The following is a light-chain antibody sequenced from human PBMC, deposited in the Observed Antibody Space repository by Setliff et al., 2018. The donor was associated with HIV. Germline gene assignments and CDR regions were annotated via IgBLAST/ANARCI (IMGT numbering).Light chain of an antibody. Sequence: SALAQPAPVSGSPGQSITISCTGTSSDVGNYNLVSWYQHYPGKAPKLIIYEVDKRPSGVSSRFSGSKSGNAASLTISGLQAEDEADYHCCSYAGESTFVFGGGTKVTVL. J-gene: IGLJ2*01. CDR1: SSDVGNYNL. CDR2: EVD. CDR3: CSYAGESTFV. V-gene: IGLV2-23*02.